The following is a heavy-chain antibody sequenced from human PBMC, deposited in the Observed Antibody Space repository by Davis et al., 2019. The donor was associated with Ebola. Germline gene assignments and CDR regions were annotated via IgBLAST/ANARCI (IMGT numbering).Heavy chain of an antibody. J-gene: IGHJ6*02. CDR1: GYSFTSYW. CDR2: IYPGDSDT. D-gene: IGHD5-18*01. V-gene: IGHV5-51*01. CDR3: ARQGGIQQLPGYYYGMDV. Sequence: GGSLRLSCKGSGYSFTSYWIGWVRQMPGKGLEWMGIIYPGDSDTRYSPSFQGQVTISADKSSSTAYLQWSSLKASDTAMYYCARQGGIQQLPGYYYGMDVWGQGTTVTVSS.